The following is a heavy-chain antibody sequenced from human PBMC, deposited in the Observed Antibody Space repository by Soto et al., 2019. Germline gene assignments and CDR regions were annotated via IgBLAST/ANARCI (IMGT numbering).Heavy chain of an antibody. V-gene: IGHV4-30-4*01. CDR3: ARELRFLEWPLMNWFDP. D-gene: IGHD3-3*01. Sequence: SETLSLTCTVSGGSISSGDYYWSWIRQPPGKGLEWIGYVYYSGSTYYNPSPKSRVTISVDTSKNQFSLKLSSVTAADTAVYYCARELRFLEWPLMNWFDPWGKGTPVTVS. CDR2: VYYSGST. J-gene: IGHJ5*02. CDR1: GGSISSGDYY.